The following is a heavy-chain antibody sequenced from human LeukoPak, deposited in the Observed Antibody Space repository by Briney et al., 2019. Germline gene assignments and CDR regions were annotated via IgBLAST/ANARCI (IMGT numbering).Heavy chain of an antibody. Sequence: GRSLRLSCAASQSTFNSYVMTWVRHAPGKGLEWVSGISGSGGRTYYADSGKGRFTISRDNSKNTVYLQMNSLRAEDTAVYYCAKVGAGPGSYTHFDYWGQGTLVTVSS. D-gene: IGHD3-10*01. CDR3: AKVGAGPGSYTHFDY. J-gene: IGHJ4*02. CDR2: ISGSGGRT. V-gene: IGHV3-23*01. CDR1: QSTFNSYV.